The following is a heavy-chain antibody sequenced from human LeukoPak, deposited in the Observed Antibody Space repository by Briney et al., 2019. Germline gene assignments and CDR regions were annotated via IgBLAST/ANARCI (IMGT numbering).Heavy chain of an antibody. Sequence: GGSLRLSCAVSGFTLSNYWMHWVRQARGKGLVWVSGINSDGSSTKYADSVKGRFTISRDNAKNTLYLQMDSLRDEDTAVYYCGLSMVRALSPDYWGQGTLVTVSS. CDR3: GLSMVRALSPDY. D-gene: IGHD3-10*01. CDR2: INSDGSST. V-gene: IGHV3-74*03. J-gene: IGHJ4*02. CDR1: GFTLSNYW.